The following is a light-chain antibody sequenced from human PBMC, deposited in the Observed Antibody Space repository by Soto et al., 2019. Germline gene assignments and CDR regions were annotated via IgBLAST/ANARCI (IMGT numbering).Light chain of an antibody. Sequence: QSVLTQPPSVSGAPGQRVTISCTGSSSNIGAGYDVHWYQHRPGTAPKLLVAGNRPSGVPDRFSVSKSGASASLAITGLQAEDEADYYCQSYDSSLSRRWVFGGGTKLTVL. CDR2: G. J-gene: IGLJ3*02. CDR1: SSNIGAGYD. CDR3: QSYDSSLSRRWV. V-gene: IGLV1-40*01.